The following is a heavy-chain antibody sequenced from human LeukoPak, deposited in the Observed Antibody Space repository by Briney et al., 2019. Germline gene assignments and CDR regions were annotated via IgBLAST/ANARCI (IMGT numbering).Heavy chain of an antibody. CDR2: ISNSGRSI. D-gene: IGHD6-19*01. J-gene: IGHJ4*02. CDR1: GFAFSTFI. CDR3: ATERQGSSGWYYFDY. Sequence: PGRSLRLSCAASGFAFSTFIMNWVRQAPGKGLEWVSYISNSGRSINYADSVKGRFTISRDNAKNSLYLQMNSLRAEDTAVYYCATERQGSSGWYYFDYWGQGTLVTVSS. V-gene: IGHV3-48*01.